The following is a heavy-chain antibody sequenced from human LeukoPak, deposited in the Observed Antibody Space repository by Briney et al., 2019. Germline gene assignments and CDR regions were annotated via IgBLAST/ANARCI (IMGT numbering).Heavy chain of an antibody. CDR2: ITPNSGDT. J-gene: IGHJ4*02. D-gene: IGHD1-26*01. CDR3: ARGQRGARYFDY. CDR1: GSTFSNYG. Sequence: LGGSLRLSCAASGSTFSNYGMHWVRQAPGQGLEWMGWITPNSGDTNYAQKFQGRVTMTRDTSISTAYMELSRLTSDDTAVYYCARGQRGARYFDYWGQGTLVTVSS. V-gene: IGHV1-2*03.